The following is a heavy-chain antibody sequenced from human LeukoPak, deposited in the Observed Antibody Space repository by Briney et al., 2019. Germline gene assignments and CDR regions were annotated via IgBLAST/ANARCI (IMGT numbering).Heavy chain of an antibody. V-gene: IGHV4-34*01. Sequence: SETLSLTCAVYGGSFSGYYWSWIRQPPGKGLEWIGEINRSGSTNYNPSLKSRVTISVDTSKNQFSLKLSSVTAADTAVYYCARGHVNLNYYDSSGYYYSFVYWGQGTLVTVSS. CDR1: GGSFSGYY. D-gene: IGHD3-22*01. CDR2: INRSGST. J-gene: IGHJ4*02. CDR3: ARGHVNLNYYDSSGYYYSFVY.